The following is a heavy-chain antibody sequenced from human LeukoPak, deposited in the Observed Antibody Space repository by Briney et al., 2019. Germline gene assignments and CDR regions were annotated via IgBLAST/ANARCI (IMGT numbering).Heavy chain of an antibody. Sequence: SETLSLTCSVSGGSISSSSYYWGWIRQPPGKGLEWIGGIYYSGSTYYNPSLKSRATISVDTSKNQFSLKLSSVTAADTAVYYCARHYGSGSLNYYYYMDVWGKGTTVTISS. V-gene: IGHV4-39*01. J-gene: IGHJ6*03. CDR3: ARHYGSGSLNYYYYMDV. D-gene: IGHD3-10*01. CDR1: GGSISSSSYY. CDR2: IYYSGST.